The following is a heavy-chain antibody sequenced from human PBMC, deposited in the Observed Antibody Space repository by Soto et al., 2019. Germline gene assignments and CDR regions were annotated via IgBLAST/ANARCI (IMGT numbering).Heavy chain of an antibody. Sequence: PGESLKISCQGSGYSFSSYWIGWVRQMPGKGLEWMGILYPGDSDTRYSPSFQGQVSISADKSISTAYLQWSSLKASDTAMYYCAGRRLFSGGFDRWGQGTLVTVSS. CDR1: GYSFSSYW. V-gene: IGHV5-51*01. D-gene: IGHD6-19*01. CDR3: AGRRLFSGGFDR. J-gene: IGHJ4*02. CDR2: LYPGDSDT.